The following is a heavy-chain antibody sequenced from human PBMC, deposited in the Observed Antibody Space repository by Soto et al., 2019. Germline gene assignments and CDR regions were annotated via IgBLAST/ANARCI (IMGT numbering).Heavy chain of an antibody. J-gene: IGHJ2*01. Sequence: EVQLLESGGGLVQPGGSLRLSCAASGFTFSSYAMSWVRQAPGKGLEWVSAISGSGGSTYYADSVKGRFTISRDNSKNTLYLQMNSLRAEDTAVYYCAKAGLRSIFAHVILKTSHWYFDLWGRGTLLTVSS. CDR3: AKAGLRSIFAHVILKTSHWYFDL. CDR2: ISGSGGST. V-gene: IGHV3-23*01. D-gene: IGHD4-17*01. CDR1: GFTFSSYA.